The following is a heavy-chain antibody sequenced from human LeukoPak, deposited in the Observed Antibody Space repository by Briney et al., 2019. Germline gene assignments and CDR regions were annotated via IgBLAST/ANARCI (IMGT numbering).Heavy chain of an antibody. CDR1: GGSISSYY. CDR2: IYYSGST. V-gene: IGHV4-59*01. D-gene: IGHD2-8*01. CDR3: ARAPVLYWYFDL. Sequence: SETLSLTCTVSGGSISSYYWSWIRQPPGKGLEWIGYIYYSGSTNYNPSLKSRVTISVDTSKNQFSLKLCSVTAADTAVYYCARAPVLYWYFDLWGRGTLVTVSS. J-gene: IGHJ2*01.